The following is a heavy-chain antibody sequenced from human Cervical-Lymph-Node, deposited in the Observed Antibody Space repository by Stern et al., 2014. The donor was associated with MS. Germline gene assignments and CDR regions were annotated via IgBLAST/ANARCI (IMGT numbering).Heavy chain of an antibody. J-gene: IGHJ4*02. D-gene: IGHD6-19*01. CDR3: ARVVAGTGLYYFDY. V-gene: IGHV3-21*01. CDR2: ISSSSSYI. Sequence: VQLVESGGGLVKPGGSLRLSCAASGFTFSSYSMNWVRQAPGKGLEWVSSISSSSSYIYYADSVKGRFTISRDNAKNSLYLQMNSLRAEDTAVYYCARVVAGTGLYYFDYWGQGTLVTVSS. CDR1: GFTFSSYS.